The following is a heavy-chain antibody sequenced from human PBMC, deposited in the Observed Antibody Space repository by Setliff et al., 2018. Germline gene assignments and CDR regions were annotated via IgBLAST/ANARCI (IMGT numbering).Heavy chain of an antibody. V-gene: IGHV3-74*01. CDR2: INSDGSST. CDR3: ARTCSGSGCYAGLES. J-gene: IGHJ4*02. CDR1: GFTFSSYW. Sequence: GGSLRLSCAASGFTFSSYWMHWVRQAPGKGLVWVSRINSDGSSTSYADSVKGRFTISRDNAKNTLYLQVNSLRPEDTAVYYCARTCSGSGCYAGLESWGQGTPVTVSS. D-gene: IGHD2-15*01.